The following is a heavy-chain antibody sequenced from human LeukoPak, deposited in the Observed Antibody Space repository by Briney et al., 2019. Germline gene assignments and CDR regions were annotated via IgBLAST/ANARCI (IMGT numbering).Heavy chain of an antibody. V-gene: IGHV3-66*01. D-gene: IGHD1-26*01. CDR1: GFTVSSNY. J-gene: IGHJ4*02. CDR3: ARSLSGSYHYFDY. Sequence: GGSLRLSCAASGFTVSSNYMNWVRQAPGKGLERVSVIYSGGSTYYADSVKGRFTISRDNSKNTLYLQMNSLRAEDTAVYYCARSLSGSYHYFDYWGQGTLVTVSS. CDR2: IYSGGST.